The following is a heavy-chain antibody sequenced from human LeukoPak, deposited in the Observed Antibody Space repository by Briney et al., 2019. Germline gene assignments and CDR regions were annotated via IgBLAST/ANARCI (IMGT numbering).Heavy chain of an antibody. Sequence: SETLSLTCAVYGGSFSGYYWSWIRQPPGKGLEWIGEINHSGSTNYNPSLKSRVTISVDTSKNQFSLRLTSVTAADTAVYFCARNLGGDDYYYYGMVVWGQGTTVTVSS. J-gene: IGHJ6*02. V-gene: IGHV4-34*01. CDR3: ARNLGGDDYYYYGMVV. CDR1: GGSFSGYY. D-gene: IGHD2-21*02. CDR2: INHSGST.